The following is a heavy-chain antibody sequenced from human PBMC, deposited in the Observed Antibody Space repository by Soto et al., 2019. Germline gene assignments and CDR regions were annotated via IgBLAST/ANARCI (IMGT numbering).Heavy chain of an antibody. CDR2: INWNGGST. CDR3: ARLYSSGWYGPGRY. Sequence: EVQLVESGGGVVRPGGSLRLSCAASGFTFDDYGMSWVRQAPGKGLEWVSGINWNGGSTGYADSVKGRFTISRDNAKNSLYLKMNSRRAEDTALYYWARLYSSGWYGPGRYWGQGTLVTVSS. V-gene: IGHV3-20*04. J-gene: IGHJ4*02. D-gene: IGHD6-19*01. CDR1: GFTFDDYG.